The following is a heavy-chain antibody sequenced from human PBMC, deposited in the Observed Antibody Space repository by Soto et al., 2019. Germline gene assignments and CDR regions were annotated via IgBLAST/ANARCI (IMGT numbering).Heavy chain of an antibody. V-gene: IGHV3-21*04. CDR3: AREVPAASNWFDP. D-gene: IGHD2-2*01. CDR1: GFTFSSYS. CDR2: ISSSSSYI. J-gene: IGHJ5*02. Sequence: GGSLRLSCAASGFTFSSYSMNWVRQAPGKGLEWVSSISSSSSYIYYADSVKGRFTISRDNSKNTLYLQMNSLRAEYTAVYYCAREVPAASNWFDPWGQGTLVTVSS.